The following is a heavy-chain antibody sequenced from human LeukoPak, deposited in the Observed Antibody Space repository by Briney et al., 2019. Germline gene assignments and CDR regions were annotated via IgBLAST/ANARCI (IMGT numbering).Heavy chain of an antibody. D-gene: IGHD3-9*01. V-gene: IGHV1-2*02. Sequence: ASVKASCKASGYTFTGYYMHWVRQAPGQGLEWMGWINPNSGGTNYAQKFQGTVTMTRDTSISTAYMELTRLRSDDTAVYYCARERGNYDILTDYYEGNGFDPWGQGTLVTVSS. CDR2: INPNSGGT. CDR3: ARERGNYDILTDYYEGNGFDP. J-gene: IGHJ5*02. CDR1: GYTFTGYY.